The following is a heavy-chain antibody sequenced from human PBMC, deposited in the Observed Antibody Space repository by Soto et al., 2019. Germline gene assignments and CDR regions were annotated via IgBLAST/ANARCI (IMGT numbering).Heavy chain of an antibody. D-gene: IGHD3-16*01. CDR2: IKKRRDGGTT. CDR3: TTIVPWGWNS. Sequence: DVQLVESGGGLVKPGGSLILSCAASGFSFSDTWMNWVRQAPGRGLEWVGRIKKRRDGGTTDYAAIVRGRFTISRDDSTNTLYLHMSSLKTEDTAIYYCTTIVPWGWNSWGQGTLVTVSS. CDR1: GFSFSDTW. J-gene: IGHJ4*02. V-gene: IGHV3-15*07.